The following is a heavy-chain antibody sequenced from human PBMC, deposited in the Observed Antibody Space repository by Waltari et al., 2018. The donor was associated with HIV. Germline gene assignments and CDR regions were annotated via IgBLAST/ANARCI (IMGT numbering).Heavy chain of an antibody. V-gene: IGHV3-53*01. D-gene: IGHD3-9*01. Sequence: EVQLVESGGGLIQPGGSLRLSCAASGFTVSSTYMSWVRQAPGKGLEWVSVIYSGGSTYYADSVKGRFTISRDNSKNTLYLQMNSLRAEDTAVYYCARGDTYYDILTGYYYFDYWGQGTLVTVSS. J-gene: IGHJ4*02. CDR3: ARGDTYYDILTGYYYFDY. CDR1: GFTVSSTY. CDR2: IYSGGST.